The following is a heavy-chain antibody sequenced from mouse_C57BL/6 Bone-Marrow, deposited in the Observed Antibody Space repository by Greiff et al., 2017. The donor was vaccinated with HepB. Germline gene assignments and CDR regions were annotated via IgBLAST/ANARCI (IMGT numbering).Heavy chain of an antibody. D-gene: IGHD1-1*01. J-gene: IGHJ2*01. V-gene: IGHV5-6*01. CDR2: ISSGGSYT. Sequence: EVKVIESGGDLVKPGGSLKLSCAASGFTFSSYGMSWVRQTPDKRLEWVATISSGGSYTYYPDSVKGRFTISRDNAKNTLYLQMSSLKSEDTAMYYCARLAYFTTVVADDYWGQGTPLTVSS. CDR3: ARLAYFTTVVADDY. CDR1: GFTFSSYG.